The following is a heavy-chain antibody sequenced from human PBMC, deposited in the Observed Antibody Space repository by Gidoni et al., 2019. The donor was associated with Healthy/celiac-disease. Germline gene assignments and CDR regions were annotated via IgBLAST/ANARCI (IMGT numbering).Heavy chain of an antibody. CDR3: AKDLNSFKTTYYFDY. CDR2: ISGSGGTS. Sequence: EVQLLESGGDLVQPGGSLRLSCEVSGFTFSSYALRWVRQAPGKGLEWVSTISGSGGTSYYTDSVKGRFTISRDNSKNTLYLQMNTLRAEDTAVYYCAKDLNSFKTTYYFDYWGQGTLVTVSS. CDR1: GFTFSSYA. J-gene: IGHJ4*02. V-gene: IGHV3-23*01. D-gene: IGHD5-18*01.